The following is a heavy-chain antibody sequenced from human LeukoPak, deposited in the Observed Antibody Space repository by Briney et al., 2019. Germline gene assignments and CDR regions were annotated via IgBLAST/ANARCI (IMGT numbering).Heavy chain of an antibody. CDR1: GGSISSSSYY. CDR3: ARDAAAAGTNWFDP. D-gene: IGHD6-13*01. Sequence: SETLSLTCTISGGSISSSSYYWGWIRQPPGKGLEWIGSIYYSGSTNYNPSLKSRVTISVDKSKNQFSLKLSSVTAADTAVYYCARDAAAAGTNWFDPWGQGTLVTVSS. CDR2: IYYSGST. J-gene: IGHJ5*02. V-gene: IGHV4-39*07.